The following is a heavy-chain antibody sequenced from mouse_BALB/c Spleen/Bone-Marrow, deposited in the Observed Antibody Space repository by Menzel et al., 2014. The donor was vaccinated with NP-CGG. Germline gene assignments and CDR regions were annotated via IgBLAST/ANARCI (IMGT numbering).Heavy chain of an antibody. Sequence: EVKLVESGGGLVQPGGSRELSCAASGFTFSSFGMHWVRQAPEKGLEWVAYISSGSSTIYYADTVKGRFTISRDNPKNTLFLQMTSLRSEDTAMYYCARGGYGSSYGFAYWGQGTLVTVSA. J-gene: IGHJ3*01. CDR2: ISSGSSTI. D-gene: IGHD1-1*01. V-gene: IGHV5-17*02. CDR1: GFTFSSFG. CDR3: ARGGYGSSYGFAY.